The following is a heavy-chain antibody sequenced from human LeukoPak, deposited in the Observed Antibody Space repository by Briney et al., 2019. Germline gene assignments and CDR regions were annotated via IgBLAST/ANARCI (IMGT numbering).Heavy chain of an antibody. CDR3: AGSYFYGSYGIDV. CDR1: GGSISSSSYY. J-gene: IGHJ6*02. Sequence: PSETLSLTCTVSGGSISSSSYYWGWLRQPPGKGLEWLGSIYYSGSTYYNPSLKSRVTISVDTSKNQFSLKLSAVTAADTAVYCCAGSYFYGSYGIDVWGQGTTVTVSS. D-gene: IGHD3-10*01. V-gene: IGHV4-39*01. CDR2: IYYSGST.